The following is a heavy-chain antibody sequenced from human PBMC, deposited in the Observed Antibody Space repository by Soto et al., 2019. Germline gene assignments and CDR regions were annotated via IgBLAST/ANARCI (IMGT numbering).Heavy chain of an antibody. CDR2: INAGNGNT. Sequence: ASVKVSCKASGYTFTTYAIHWVRQAPGQRLQWMGWINAGNGNTKYSQSLQGRVTIARDTSARTAYMELSSLRSEYTAVYYCARGFNSYGSASLDYWRQGTLVTVSS. CDR1: GYTFTTYA. V-gene: IGHV1-3*01. CDR3: ARGFNSYGSASLDY. J-gene: IGHJ4*02. D-gene: IGHD3-10*01.